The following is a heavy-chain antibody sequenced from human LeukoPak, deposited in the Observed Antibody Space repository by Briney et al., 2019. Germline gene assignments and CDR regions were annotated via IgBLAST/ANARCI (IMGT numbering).Heavy chain of an antibody. CDR3: TRDQTPYY. J-gene: IGHJ4*02. CDR2: SRNKANSYTT. Sequence: GGSLRLSCAASGFTFSDHYMDWVRQAPGKGLEWVGRSRNKANSYTTEYAASVKGRFTISRDDSEDSLYLQMNSLKTEDTAVYYCTRDQTPYYWGQGTLVTVSS. CDR1: GFTFSDHY. V-gene: IGHV3-72*01.